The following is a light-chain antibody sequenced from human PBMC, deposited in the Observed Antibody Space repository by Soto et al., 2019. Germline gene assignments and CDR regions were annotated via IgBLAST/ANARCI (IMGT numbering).Light chain of an antibody. CDR1: SSDVGGYYS. Sequence: QSALTQPPSASGSPGQSVTISCTGTSSDVGGYYSVSWYQQHPGKAPKLMIYEVTKRPSGVPDRVSGSKSGSTASLTVSGLQAEDEADYYCSSYAGINNLAVFGTGTKLTVL. V-gene: IGLV2-8*01. J-gene: IGLJ1*01. CDR2: EVT. CDR3: SSYAGINNLAV.